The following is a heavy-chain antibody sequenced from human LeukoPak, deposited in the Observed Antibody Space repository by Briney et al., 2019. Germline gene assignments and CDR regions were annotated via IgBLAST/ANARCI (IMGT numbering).Heavy chain of an antibody. Sequence: PSETLSLTCAVDGGSFGGYYWSWIRQPPGKGLEWNGEINHSGSTNYNPPLKSRVTITVDTAKNQFSLKLSSVPAADTAVYYCAASPYYYGSGSYYTRRHNWFDPWGQGTLVTVSS. V-gene: IGHV4-34*01. CDR3: AASPYYYGSGSYYTRRHNWFDP. D-gene: IGHD3-10*01. CDR2: INHSGST. CDR1: GGSFGGYY. J-gene: IGHJ5*02.